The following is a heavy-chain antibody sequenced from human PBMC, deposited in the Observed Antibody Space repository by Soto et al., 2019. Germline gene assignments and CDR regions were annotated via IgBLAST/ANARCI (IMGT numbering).Heavy chain of an antibody. Sequence: SETLSLTCTVSGVSVRSGVYYWTWIRQYPGKGLEWIGYIDNGGNTFYNPSLTGRVAISADTSKNQIPLNLQSVTAADTALYFCAGAVSDFDVRRYRTAYYDQWGQGILVTVSS. CDR2: IDNGGNT. J-gene: IGHJ4*02. V-gene: IGHV4-31*03. CDR1: GVSVRSGVYY. CDR3: AGAVSDFDVRRYRTAYYDQ. D-gene: IGHD3-10*02.